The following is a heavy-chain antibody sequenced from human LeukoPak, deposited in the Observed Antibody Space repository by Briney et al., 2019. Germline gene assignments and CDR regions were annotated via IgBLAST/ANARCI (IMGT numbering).Heavy chain of an antibody. J-gene: IGHJ5*02. V-gene: IGHV1-46*01. Sequence: ASVKVSCKASGYTFTSYYMHWVRQAPGQGLEWMGIINPSGGGTSYAQKFQGRVTMTRDTSTSTVYMELSSLRSEDTAVYYCARAPRGFGELLSPFDPWGQGTLVTVSS. CDR3: ARAPRGFGELLSPFDP. CDR2: INPSGGGT. CDR1: GYTFTSYY. D-gene: IGHD3-10*01.